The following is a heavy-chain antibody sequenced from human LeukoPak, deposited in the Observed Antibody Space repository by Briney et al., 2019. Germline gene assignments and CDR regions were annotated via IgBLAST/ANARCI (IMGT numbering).Heavy chain of an antibody. J-gene: IGHJ5*02. D-gene: IGHD4/OR15-4a*01. Sequence: ASVKVSCMASGGTFSSYAISWVRQAPGQGLEWMGGIIPIFGTANYAQKFQGRVTITADESTSTAYMELSSLRSEDTAVYYCARDDTESPLGAAWGQGTLVTVSS. CDR2: IIPIFGTA. CDR1: GGTFSSYA. CDR3: ARDDTESPLGAA. V-gene: IGHV1-69*13.